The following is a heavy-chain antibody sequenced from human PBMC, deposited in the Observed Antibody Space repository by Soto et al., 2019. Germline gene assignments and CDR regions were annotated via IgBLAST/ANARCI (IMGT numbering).Heavy chain of an antibody. Sequence: EVQLLESGGGLVQPGGSLRLSCAASGFTFSSYAMSWVRQAPGKGLEWVSAIRGSGGSTYYADSGKGRLTISRDNSKNRLYLQINSLRAENTAVYYGATVDSIAAAYIFDYWGRGTLVTVSS. CDR3: ATVDSIAAAYIFDY. CDR1: GFTFSSYA. V-gene: IGHV3-23*01. J-gene: IGHJ4*01. D-gene: IGHD6-13*01. CDR2: IRGSGGST.